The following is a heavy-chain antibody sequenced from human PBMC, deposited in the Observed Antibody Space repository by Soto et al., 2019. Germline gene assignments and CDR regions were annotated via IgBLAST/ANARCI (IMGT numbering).Heavy chain of an antibody. J-gene: IGHJ2*01. CDR2: ITPMFGTA. CDR1: GGTFSRYA. V-gene: IGHV1-69*12. Sequence: QVQLVQSGAEVKKPGSSVKVSCKASGGTFSRYAISWVRQAPGQGLEWMGGITPMFGTANYAQKFQGRVTITADEYTSTVHMELRRLRSEDTAVYYCAQTLGSAVAGPGRFDLWGRGTLVIVSS. D-gene: IGHD6-19*01. CDR3: AQTLGSAVAGPGRFDL.